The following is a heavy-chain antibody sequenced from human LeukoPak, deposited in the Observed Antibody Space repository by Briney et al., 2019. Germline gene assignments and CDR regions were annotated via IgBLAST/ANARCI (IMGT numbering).Heavy chain of an antibody. Sequence: GRSLRLSCAATGFTFKDYGMHWVRQPPGKGLEWVSSINWNGGDTDYADSVKGRFTISRDNAKNSLYLQLSSLRPEDTALYYCAKHMRATNTYSFFGLDVWGQGTTVTVSS. D-gene: IGHD1-26*01. V-gene: IGHV3-9*01. CDR3: AKHMRATNTYSFFGLDV. J-gene: IGHJ6*02. CDR2: INWNGGDT. CDR1: GFTFKDYG.